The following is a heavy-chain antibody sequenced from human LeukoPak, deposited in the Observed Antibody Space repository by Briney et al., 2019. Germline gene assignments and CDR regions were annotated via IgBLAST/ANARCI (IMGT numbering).Heavy chain of an antibody. CDR1: GGTFSSYA. Sequence: GSSVKVSCKASGGTFSSYAISWVRQAPGQGLEWMGGIIPIFGTANYAQKFQGRVTITADESTSTAYMELSSLRSEDTAVHYCASVFTGALWFDPWGQGTLVTVSS. D-gene: IGHD3-10*01. CDR2: IIPIFGTA. CDR3: ASVFTGALWFDP. J-gene: IGHJ5*02. V-gene: IGHV1-69*01.